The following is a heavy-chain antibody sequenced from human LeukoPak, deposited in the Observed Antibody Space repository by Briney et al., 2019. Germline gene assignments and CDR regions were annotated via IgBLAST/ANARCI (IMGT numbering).Heavy chain of an antibody. Sequence: PSETLSLTCAVSGGSISSGGYSWSWLRQPPGKGLEWIGYIYHSGSTYYNPSLKSRVTISVDRSKNQFSLKLSSVTAADTAVYYCARGLTDSSGYYGSDWGQGTLVTVSS. V-gene: IGHV4-30-2*01. J-gene: IGHJ4*02. CDR2: IYHSGST. CDR1: GGSISSGGYS. CDR3: ARGLTDSSGYYGSD. D-gene: IGHD3-22*01.